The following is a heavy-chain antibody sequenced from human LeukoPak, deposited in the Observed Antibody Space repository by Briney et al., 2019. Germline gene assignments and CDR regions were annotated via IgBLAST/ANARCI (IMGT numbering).Heavy chain of an antibody. V-gene: IGHV1-69*04. D-gene: IGHD3-10*01. Sequence: ASVKVSCKASGGTFSSYAISWVRQAPGQGLEWMGRIIPILGIANYAQKFQGRVTITADKSTSTAYMELGSLRSEDTAVYYCARVRRLRFGESYYFDYWGQGTLVTVSS. CDR1: GGTFSSYA. CDR3: ARVRRLRFGESYYFDY. J-gene: IGHJ4*02. CDR2: IIPILGIA.